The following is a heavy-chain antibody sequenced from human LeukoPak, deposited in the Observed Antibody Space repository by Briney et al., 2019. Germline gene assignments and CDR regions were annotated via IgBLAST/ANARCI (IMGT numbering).Heavy chain of an antibody. CDR2: ISAYNGNT. J-gene: IGHJ5*02. Sequence: VASVKVSCKASGYTFTNYGITWVRQTPGQGLEWMGWISAYNGNTNYAQKLQGRVTMTIDQTTSTAYMELRSLRSDDTAVYYCARGGANCSGGRCPLNWFDPWGQGTPVTVSS. CDR3: ARGGANCSGGRCPLNWFDP. D-gene: IGHD2-15*01. V-gene: IGHV1-18*01. CDR1: GYTFTNYG.